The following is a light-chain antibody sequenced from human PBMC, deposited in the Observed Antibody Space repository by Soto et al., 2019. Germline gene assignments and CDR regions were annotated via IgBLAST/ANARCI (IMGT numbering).Light chain of an antibody. CDR2: GAS. Sequence: EIVLTQSPGTLSLSPGERATLSCRASQSVSSSYLAWYQQKPGQAPRLLIYGASSRATGIPDRFNGSGSGTDFTLTSSRLEPEDFAVYYCQQYGSSPWTFGQGNKVEIK. CDR3: QQYGSSPWT. J-gene: IGKJ1*01. CDR1: QSVSSSY. V-gene: IGKV3-20*01.